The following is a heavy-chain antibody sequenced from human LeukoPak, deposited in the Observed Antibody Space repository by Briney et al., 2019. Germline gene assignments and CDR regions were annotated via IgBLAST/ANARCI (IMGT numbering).Heavy chain of an antibody. D-gene: IGHD3-3*01. V-gene: IGHV1-8*01. CDR1: GYTFTSYD. Sequence: ASVKVSCKASGYTFTSYDINWVRQAPGQGLEWMGWMNPNSGNTGYAQKFQGRVTMTRNTSISTAYMELSSLRSEDTAVYYCARGEGKEYYDFWSPDVADDYWGQGTLVTVSS. CDR3: ARGEGKEYYDFWSPDVADDY. J-gene: IGHJ4*02. CDR2: MNPNSGNT.